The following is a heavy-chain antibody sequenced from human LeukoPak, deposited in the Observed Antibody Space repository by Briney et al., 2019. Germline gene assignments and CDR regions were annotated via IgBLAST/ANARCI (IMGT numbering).Heavy chain of an antibody. CDR3: ARDLGSYYPFDY. CDR1: GFTFGSYW. CDR2: IKQDGDEK. D-gene: IGHD1-26*01. V-gene: IGHV3-7*01. J-gene: IGHJ4*02. Sequence: GGSLRLSCAVSGFTFGSYWMSWVRQAPGKGLEWVANIKQDGDEKYYVDSVKGRFTISRDNAKNSLYLQMNSLRAEDTAVYYCARDLGSYYPFDYWGQGTLVTVSS.